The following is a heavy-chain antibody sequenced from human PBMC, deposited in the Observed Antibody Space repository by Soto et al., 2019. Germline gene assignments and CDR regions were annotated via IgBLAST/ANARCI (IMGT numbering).Heavy chain of an antibody. CDR2: ISGSGGST. CDR1: GFTFSSYA. J-gene: IGHJ4*02. D-gene: IGHD3-3*01. CDR3: AKVSRITIFGVAGGGLATFDY. Sequence: EVQLLESGGGLVQPGGSLRLSCAASGFTFSSYAMSWVRQAPGKGLEWVSAISGSGGSTYYADSVKGRFTISRDNSKNTLYLQMNSLRAEDTAVYYCAKVSRITIFGVAGGGLATFDYWGQGTLVTVSS. V-gene: IGHV3-23*01.